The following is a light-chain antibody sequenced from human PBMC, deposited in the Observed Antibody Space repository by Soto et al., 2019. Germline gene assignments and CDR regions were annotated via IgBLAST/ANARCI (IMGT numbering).Light chain of an antibody. J-gene: IGLJ3*02. CDR2: LNSDGSH. Sequence: QLVLTQSPSASASLGASVKLTCTLSSGHSSYAIAWHQQQQEKGPRYLMKLNSDGSHTKGDGIPDRFSGSSSGAERYLTISSLQSEDEADYYCQTWGTGGVFGGGTQLTVL. CDR3: QTWGTGGV. V-gene: IGLV4-69*01. CDR1: SGHSSYA.